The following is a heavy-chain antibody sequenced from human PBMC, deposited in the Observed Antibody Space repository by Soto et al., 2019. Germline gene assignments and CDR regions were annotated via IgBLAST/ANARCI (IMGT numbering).Heavy chain of an antibody. CDR1: GGSISSSSSY. Sequence: QLQLQESGPGLVKPSETLSVTCTVSGGSISSSSSYWGWIRQPPGKGLEWIGTIYSGSTYYIPSLKSRVTISVDTSKNQFSLKLSSVAAADTAIYFCATTRGIAVGGSFDYWGQGTLVTVSS. V-gene: IGHV4-39*01. D-gene: IGHD6-13*01. CDR2: IYSGST. J-gene: IGHJ4*02. CDR3: ATTRGIAVGGSFDY.